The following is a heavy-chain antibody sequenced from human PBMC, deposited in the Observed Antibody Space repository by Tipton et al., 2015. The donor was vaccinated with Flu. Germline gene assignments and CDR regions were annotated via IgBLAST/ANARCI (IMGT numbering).Heavy chain of an antibody. CDR1: GAPISSASDY. V-gene: IGHV4-61*02. J-gene: IGHJ6*02. CDR2: IYSSGSGSA. CDR3: ARYSRGYGMDV. Sequence: TLSLTCGVSGAPISSASDYWNWIRQPAGKGLEWIGRIYSSGSGSAYYNPSLKSRVTISVDTSKNQFSLKLSSVTAADTAVYYCARYSRGYGMDVWSQGTTVTVSS. D-gene: IGHD3-22*01.